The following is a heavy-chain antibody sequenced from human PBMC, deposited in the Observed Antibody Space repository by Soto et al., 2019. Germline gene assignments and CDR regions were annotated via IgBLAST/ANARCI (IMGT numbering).Heavy chain of an antibody. V-gene: IGHV1-2*04. Sequence: QVQLVQSGAEVKKPGASVKVSCNASGYTFTGYYMHWVRQAPGQGLEWMGWINPNSGGTNYAQKFQGWVTMTRDTSISTAYMELSRLRSDDTAVYYCARDYVWGSYRSYYFDYWGQGTLVTVSS. CDR3: ARDYVWGSYRSYYFDY. J-gene: IGHJ4*02. CDR1: GYTFTGYY. D-gene: IGHD3-16*02. CDR2: INPNSGGT.